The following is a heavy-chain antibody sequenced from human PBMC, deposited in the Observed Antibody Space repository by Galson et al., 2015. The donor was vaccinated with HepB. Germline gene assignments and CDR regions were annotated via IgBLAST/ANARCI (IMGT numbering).Heavy chain of an antibody. CDR2: IWNDGSNK. J-gene: IGHJ4*02. V-gene: IGHV3-33*01. CDR1: GFTFRSYA. D-gene: IGHD1-26*01. Sequence: SLRLSCAASGFTFRSYAMHWVRQAPGEGLEWVALIWNDGSNKFYADSVRGRFTISRDSSENTLYLQMNSLRAEDTAVYYCARDRERVKASLIDSWGQGTLVTVSS. CDR3: ARDRERVKASLIDS.